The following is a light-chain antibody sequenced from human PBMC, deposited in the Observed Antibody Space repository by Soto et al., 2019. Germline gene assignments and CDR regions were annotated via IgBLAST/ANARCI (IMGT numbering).Light chain of an antibody. Sequence: EIVMTQSPATLSVSPGERATLSCSASQSVSSNLSWYQQKPGQAPRLLIYGASTRATGIPARFSGSGSGTEFTLTISSLHSEDFAFYYCQQYNNWPRTFGQGTKVEIK. CDR3: QQYNNWPRT. CDR2: GAS. CDR1: QSVSSN. J-gene: IGKJ1*01. V-gene: IGKV3-15*01.